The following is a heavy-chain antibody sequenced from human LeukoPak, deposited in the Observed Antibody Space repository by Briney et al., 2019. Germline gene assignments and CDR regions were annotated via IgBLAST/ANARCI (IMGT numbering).Heavy chain of an antibody. Sequence: GGSLRLSCAASGFTFSSYAMSWVRQAPGKGLEWVLGISVSGGSTYYADSVKGRFTISRDNSENTLYLQMSGLRAEDTAVYHCAKGTGDTGYYFDYWGQGTLVTVSS. CDR1: GFTFSSYA. CDR3: AKGTGDTGYYFDY. CDR2: ISVSGGST. V-gene: IGHV3-23*01. J-gene: IGHJ4*02. D-gene: IGHD1-1*01.